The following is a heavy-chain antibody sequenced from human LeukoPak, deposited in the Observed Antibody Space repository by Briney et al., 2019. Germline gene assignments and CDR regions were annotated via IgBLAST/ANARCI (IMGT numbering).Heavy chain of an antibody. V-gene: IGHV4-31*03. CDR3: ARSPGIWNEYGRLEY. CDR1: GDSIISGGHY. Sequence: PSETLSLTCTVSGDSIISGGHYWNWLRQRPGKGLEWIGYIFYTGSTYYNPSLKSRVTISVDTSKNQFSLKLSSVTAADTAVYYCARSPGIWNEYGRLEYWGQGALVTVSS. CDR2: IFYTGST. J-gene: IGHJ4*02. D-gene: IGHD1-1*01.